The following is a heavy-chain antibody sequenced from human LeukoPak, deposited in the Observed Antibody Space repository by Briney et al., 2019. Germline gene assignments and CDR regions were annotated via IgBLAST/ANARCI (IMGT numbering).Heavy chain of an antibody. CDR3: ARSRITMIGQGWFDP. CDR1: GGSISSYY. CDR2: IYYSGST. D-gene: IGHD3-22*01. V-gene: IGHV4-59*01. J-gene: IGHJ5*02. Sequence: SGTLFLTCPVSGGSISSYYWGLVRQPPRKGLEWIGYIYYSGSTNYNPSLKSRVTISVDTSKNQFSLKLSSVTAADTAVYYCARSRITMIGQGWFDPWGQGTLVTVSS.